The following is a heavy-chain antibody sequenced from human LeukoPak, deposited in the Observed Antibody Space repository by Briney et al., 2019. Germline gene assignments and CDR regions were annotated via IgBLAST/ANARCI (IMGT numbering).Heavy chain of an antibody. Sequence: PGGSLRLSCAASGFTFSSYAMSWVRQAPGKGLEWVSAISGSGGSTYYADSVKGRFTISRDNSKNTLYLQMNSPRAEDTAVYYCAKVNDVVVPAAIGPLDYWGQGTLVTVSS. V-gene: IGHV3-23*01. CDR2: ISGSGGST. CDR1: GFTFSSYA. J-gene: IGHJ4*02. D-gene: IGHD2-2*01. CDR3: AKVNDVVVPAAIGPLDY.